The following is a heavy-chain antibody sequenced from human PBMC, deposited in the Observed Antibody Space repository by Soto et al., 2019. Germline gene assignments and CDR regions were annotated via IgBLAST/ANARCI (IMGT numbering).Heavy chain of an antibody. D-gene: IGHD3-22*01. J-gene: IGHJ6*02. V-gene: IGHV1-58*01. CDR3: AADNSGYLDSAFDI. CDR2: IVGFSGNT. CDR1: GFSFSRSA. Sequence: QMRLVQSGPEVRRPGASVKVSCKASGFSFSRSAVHWVRQARGQGLEWIGWIVGFSGNTNYAQRVHQRLSFTRDLSTSTVYMELYNLTSDDTAIYFCAADNSGYLDSAFDIWRQGTAVIVSS.